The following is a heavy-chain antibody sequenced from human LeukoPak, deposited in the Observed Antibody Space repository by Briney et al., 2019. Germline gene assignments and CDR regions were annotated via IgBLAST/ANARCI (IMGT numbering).Heavy chain of an antibody. CDR1: GFPFSDYY. J-gene: IGHJ4*02. D-gene: IGHD3-22*01. Sequence: GGSLKLSCAASGFPFSDYYMSWIRPAPGKGLEWVSLISWDGGSTYYADSVKGRFTISSDNSKNSLYLQMNSLRTEDTALYYCAKGTYYYDSSGYLDYWGQGTLVTVSS. CDR3: AKGTYYYDSSGYLDY. V-gene: IGHV3-43*01. CDR2: ISWDGGST.